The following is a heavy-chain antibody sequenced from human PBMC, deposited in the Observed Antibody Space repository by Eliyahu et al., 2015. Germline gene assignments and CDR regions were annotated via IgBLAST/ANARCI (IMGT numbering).Heavy chain of an antibody. J-gene: IGHJ4*02. CDR2: ISDSGTT. CDR1: GESXSXYY. V-gene: IGHV4-34*01. CDR3: ARAGLEYLLSTYYFDY. Sequence: QVQLQQWGAGLLKPSETLSLTCAXYGESXSXYYXSWIRQPPGKGLEWIGEISDSGTTNYNPSLKXRVTISVDTLKKQFSLKLRSVTAADTAVYYCARAGLEYLLSTYYFDYWGQGTLVTVSS. D-gene: IGHD3-3*01.